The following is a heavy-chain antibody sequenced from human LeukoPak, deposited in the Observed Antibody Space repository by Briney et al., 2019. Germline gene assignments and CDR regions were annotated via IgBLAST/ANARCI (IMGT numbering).Heavy chain of an antibody. Sequence: PSETLSLTCTVSGGSISSYYWSWIRQPAGKGLEWIGRIYTSGSTNYNPSLKSRVTMSVDTSKNQFSLKLSSVTAADTAVYYCAREKRYCSGGSCYSDDWFDPWGQGALVTVSS. CDR3: AREKRYCSGGSCYSDDWFDP. J-gene: IGHJ5*02. CDR2: IYTSGST. CDR1: GGSISSYY. D-gene: IGHD2-15*01. V-gene: IGHV4-4*07.